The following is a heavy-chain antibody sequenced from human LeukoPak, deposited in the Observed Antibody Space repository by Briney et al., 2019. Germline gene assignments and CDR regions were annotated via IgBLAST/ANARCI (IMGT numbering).Heavy chain of an antibody. J-gene: IGHJ4*02. CDR3: AKTLPNDYDYIWGSYAQALDY. D-gene: IGHD3-16*01. Sequence: PGGFLRPSCAASGFTFSSYGMHWVRQAPGKGLEWVAVISYDGSNKYYADSVKGRFTISRDNSKNTLYLQMNSLRAEDTAVYYCAKTLPNDYDYIWGSYAQALDYWGQGTLVTVSS. CDR1: GFTFSSYG. V-gene: IGHV3-30*18. CDR2: ISYDGSNK.